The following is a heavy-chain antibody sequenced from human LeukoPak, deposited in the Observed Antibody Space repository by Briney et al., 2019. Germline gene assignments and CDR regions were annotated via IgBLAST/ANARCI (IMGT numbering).Heavy chain of an antibody. Sequence: GGSLILSCAASGFTFSSYAMIWVRQAPGKGLEWVSLISDSGTSTYYPDSVKGRFTISRDNSKNTVYLQMNSLRAEDTAVYYCAKGVSGYGSGRPFDYWGQGTLVTVSS. V-gene: IGHV3-23*01. J-gene: IGHJ4*02. D-gene: IGHD3-10*01. CDR3: AKGVSGYGSGRPFDY. CDR2: ISDSGTST. CDR1: GFTFSSYA.